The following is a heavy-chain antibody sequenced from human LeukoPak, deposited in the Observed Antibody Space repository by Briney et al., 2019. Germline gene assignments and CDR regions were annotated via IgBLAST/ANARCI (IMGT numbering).Heavy chain of an antibody. D-gene: IGHD1-26*01. Sequence: PGGSLRLSCAASGFTVSSNYMSWVRRAPGKGLEWVSVIYSNDNTYYADSVKGRFTISRDNSKNWLFLQMNSLRAEDTAVYYCARLNWELLYYFDYWGQGTLVTVSS. CDR3: ARLNWELLYYFDY. CDR2: IYSNDNT. CDR1: GFTVSSNY. J-gene: IGHJ4*02. V-gene: IGHV3-53*01.